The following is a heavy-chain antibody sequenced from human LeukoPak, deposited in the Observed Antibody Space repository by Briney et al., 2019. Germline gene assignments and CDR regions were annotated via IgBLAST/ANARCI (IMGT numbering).Heavy chain of an antibody. J-gene: IGHJ6*03. CDR3: AREYYDILTGYDPYYYMDV. D-gene: IGHD3-9*01. Sequence: GASVKVSCKASGYTFTDYYMHWVRQAPGQGLGWMGWINPNSGGTNYAQKFLGRVTMTRDTSISTAYMELSRLKCDDTAVYYCAREYYDILTGYDPYYYMDVWGKGTTVTVSS. CDR2: INPNSGGT. CDR1: GYTFTDYY. V-gene: IGHV1-2*02.